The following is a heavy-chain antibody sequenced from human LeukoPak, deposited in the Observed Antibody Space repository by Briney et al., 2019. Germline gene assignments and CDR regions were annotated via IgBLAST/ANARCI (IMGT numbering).Heavy chain of an antibody. CDR1: GGSISSSSYY. CDR3: ARGYCSSTSCYKVWEAFDI. CDR2: IYYSGST. Sequence: SETLSLTCTVSGGSISSSSYYWGWIRQPPGKGLEWIGSIYYSGSTYYNPSLKSRVTISVDTSKNQFSLKLSSVTAADTAVYYCARGYCSSTSCYKVWEAFDIWGQGKMVTVSS. V-gene: IGHV4-39*01. J-gene: IGHJ3*02. D-gene: IGHD2-2*02.